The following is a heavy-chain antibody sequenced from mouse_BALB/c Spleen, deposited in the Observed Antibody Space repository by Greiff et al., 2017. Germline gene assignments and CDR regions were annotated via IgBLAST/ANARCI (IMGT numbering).Heavy chain of an antibody. V-gene: IGHV1S81*02. J-gene: IGHJ2*01. Sequence: QVQLQQSGAELVKPGASVKLSCKASGYTFTSYYMYWVKQRPGQGLEWIGEINPSNGGTNFNEKFKSKATLTVDKSSSTAYMQLSSLTSEDSAVYYCTRLTTVVARGFDYWGQGTTLTVSS. CDR3: TRLTTVVARGFDY. CDR1: GYTFTSYY. D-gene: IGHD1-1*01. CDR2: INPSNGGT.